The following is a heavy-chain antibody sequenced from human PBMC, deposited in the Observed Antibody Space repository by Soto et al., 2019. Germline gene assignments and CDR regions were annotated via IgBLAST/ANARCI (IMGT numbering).Heavy chain of an antibody. V-gene: IGHV1-2*02. CDR2: INPKFGDT. J-gene: IGHJ6*02. CDR3: ARNMDYYYAPGSGNGDGV. CDR1: GYTFTAYY. D-gene: IGHD6-25*01. Sequence: QVQLVQSGAEVKEPGDSVRVSCEASGYTFTAYYIHWVRQAPGQGLEWMGWINPKFGDTTYAQDFQVRLTLTRDMAISTVYMDLSRLTSADTAIYYCARNMDYYYAPGSGNGDGVWCQGTTVNVFS.